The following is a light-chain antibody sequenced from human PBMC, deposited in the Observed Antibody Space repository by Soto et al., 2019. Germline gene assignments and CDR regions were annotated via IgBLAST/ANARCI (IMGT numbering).Light chain of an antibody. Sequence: QSVLTQPPSVSGAPGQRVTISCTGSSSNIGAGYDVHWYQQLPGTAPKLLIYGNSNRPSGVPDRFSGSKSGTSASLAITGLQAEDEADYYCLSYDISLSGWVFGGGTKLTVL. V-gene: IGLV1-40*01. J-gene: IGLJ3*02. CDR1: SSNIGAGYD. CDR3: LSYDISLSGWV. CDR2: GNS.